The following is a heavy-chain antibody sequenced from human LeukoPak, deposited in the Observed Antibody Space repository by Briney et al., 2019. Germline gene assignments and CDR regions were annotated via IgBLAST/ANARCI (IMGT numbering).Heavy chain of an antibody. V-gene: IGHV1-2*02. CDR2: INPNSGGT. J-gene: IGHJ6*04. CDR3: ATSRRYYYDSSGLDSFDV. Sequence: ASVKVSCKASGYTFTGYYMHWVRQAPGQGLEWMGWINPNSGGTNYAQKFQGRVTLTRDTSISTAYMELRRMRSDDTALYYCATSRRYYYDSSGLDSFDVWGKGTTVTISS. CDR1: GYTFTGYY. D-gene: IGHD3-22*01.